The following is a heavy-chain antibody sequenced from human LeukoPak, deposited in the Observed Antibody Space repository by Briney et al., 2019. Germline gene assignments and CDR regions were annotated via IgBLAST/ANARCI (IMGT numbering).Heavy chain of an antibody. CDR2: ISYDGSNK. Sequence: PGRSLRLSCAASGFTFSSYAMHWVRQAPGKGLEWVAVISYDGSNKYYADSVKGRFTISRDNSKSTLYLQMNSLRAEDTAVYYCARESGYGYPGFDYWGQGTLVTVSS. CDR1: GFTFSSYA. D-gene: IGHD5-12*01. J-gene: IGHJ4*02. V-gene: IGHV3-30-3*01. CDR3: ARESGYGYPGFDY.